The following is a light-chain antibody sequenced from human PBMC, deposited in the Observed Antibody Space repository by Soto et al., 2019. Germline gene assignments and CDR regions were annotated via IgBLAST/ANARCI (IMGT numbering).Light chain of an antibody. CDR3: QQYYTTPWT. Sequence: DIVMTQSPDSLAVSLGERATINCKSSQSVLYSSNNKNYLAWYQQKPGQPPKALIYWASTRESGVPDRFSGSGSGTDFXXTXXXXXXXXXAVYYCQQYYTTPWTFGQGTKVEIK. CDR2: WAS. CDR1: QSVLYSSNNKNY. J-gene: IGKJ1*01. V-gene: IGKV4-1*01.